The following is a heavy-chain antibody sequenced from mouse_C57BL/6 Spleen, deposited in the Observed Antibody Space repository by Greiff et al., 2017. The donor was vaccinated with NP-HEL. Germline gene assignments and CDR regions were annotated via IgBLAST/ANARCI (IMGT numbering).Heavy chain of an antibody. CDR2: IFPGSGST. V-gene: IGHV1-75*01. D-gene: IGHD2-2*01. J-gene: IGHJ4*01. CDR1: GYTFTDYY. Sequence: LVESGPELVKPGASVKISCKASGYTFTDYYINWVKQRPGQGLEWIGWIFPGSGSTYYNEKFKGKATLTVDKSSSTAYMLLSSLTSEDSAVYFCARSGGYEDYAMDYWGQGTSVTVSS. CDR3: ARSGGYEDYAMDY.